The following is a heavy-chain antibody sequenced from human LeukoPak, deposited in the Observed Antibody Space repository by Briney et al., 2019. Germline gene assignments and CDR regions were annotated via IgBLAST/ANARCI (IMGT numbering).Heavy chain of an antibody. Sequence: GGSLRLSCAASGFTVGSNHMSWVRQAPGKGLEWVSVIYSGGSTSYTDSVKGRFTISRDNSKNTVYLQMNSLRAEDTAVYYCGALYDGGGYYDYWGQGTLVTVSS. V-gene: IGHV3-53*01. CDR3: GALYDGGGYYDY. CDR2: IYSGGST. D-gene: IGHD3-22*01. J-gene: IGHJ4*02. CDR1: GFTVGSNH.